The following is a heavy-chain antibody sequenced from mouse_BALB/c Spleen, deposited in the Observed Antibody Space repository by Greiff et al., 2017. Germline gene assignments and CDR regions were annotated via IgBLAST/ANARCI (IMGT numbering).Heavy chain of an antibody. CDR1: GFTFSSFG. CDR3: ARSYRYDDAMDY. J-gene: IGHJ4*01. V-gene: IGHV5-17*02. CDR2: ISSGSSTI. D-gene: IGHD2-14*01. Sequence: EVHLVESGGGLVQPGGSRKLSCAASGFTFSSFGMHWVRQAPEKGLEWVAYISSGSSTIYYADTVKGRFTISRDNPKNTLFLQMTSLRSEDTAMYYCARSYRYDDAMDYWGQGTSVTVSA.